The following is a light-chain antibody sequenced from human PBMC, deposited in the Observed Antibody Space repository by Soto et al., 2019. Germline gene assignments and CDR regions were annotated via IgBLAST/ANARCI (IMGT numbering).Light chain of an antibody. J-gene: IGKJ5*01. V-gene: IGKV3-15*01. CDR1: QSAGNF. Sequence: EIVMTQSPATLSVSPGETASLSCRASQSAGNFLAWYQQKPGQAPRLLIYGASTRATGVPARFSGSGSGTEFTLTINSLQSEDFAVYYCQHYNDWPRVTFGQGTLLEIK. CDR2: GAS. CDR3: QHYNDWPRVT.